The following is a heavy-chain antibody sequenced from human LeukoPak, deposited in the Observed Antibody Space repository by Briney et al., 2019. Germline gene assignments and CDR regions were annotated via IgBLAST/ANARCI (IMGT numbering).Heavy chain of an antibody. CDR2: IDPSDSYT. CDR1: GYSFTTYW. Sequence: GESLKISCKVSGYSFTTYWISWVRQMPGKGLEWMGRIDPSDSYTDYAPSFQGHVTISADRSLSTAYLQWYSLKASDTAMYYCARQDFWGQGTLATVSS. V-gene: IGHV5-10-1*01. J-gene: IGHJ4*02. CDR3: ARQDF.